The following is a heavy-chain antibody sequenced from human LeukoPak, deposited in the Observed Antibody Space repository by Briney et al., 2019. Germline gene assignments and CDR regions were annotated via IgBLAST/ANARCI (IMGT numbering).Heavy chain of an antibody. CDR3: ARAGYGDYEQYYFDY. Sequence: KSGGSLRLSCAASGFTFSSYSMNWVRQAPGKGLEWVSSISSSSSYIYYADSVKGRFTISRDNAKNSLYPQMNSLRAEDTAVYYCARAGYGDYEQYYFDYWGQGTLVTVSS. J-gene: IGHJ4*02. D-gene: IGHD4-17*01. CDR1: GFTFSSYS. V-gene: IGHV3-21*01. CDR2: ISSSSSYI.